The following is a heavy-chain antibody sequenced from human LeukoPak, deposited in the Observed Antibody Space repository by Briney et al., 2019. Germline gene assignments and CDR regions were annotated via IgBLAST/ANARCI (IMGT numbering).Heavy chain of an antibody. J-gene: IGHJ4*02. CDR2: ISGSGTST. CDR1: GFTFGNYG. D-gene: IGHD4-17*01. V-gene: IGHV3-23*01. CDR3: AKRAATVSYYFDY. Sequence: GGTLRLSCAASGFTFGNYGMSWVRQAPGKGLEWVSAISGSGTSTYYADSVKGRFTISRDNSKNTLYLQMNSLRAEDTALYYCAKRAATVSYYFDYWGQGTLVTVSS.